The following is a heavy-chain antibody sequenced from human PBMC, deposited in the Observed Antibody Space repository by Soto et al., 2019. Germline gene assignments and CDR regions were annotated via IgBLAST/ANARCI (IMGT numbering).Heavy chain of an antibody. D-gene: IGHD3-16*01. CDR2: IYYSGST. Sequence: SETLSLTCTVSGGSISSYYWSWIRQPPGKGLEWIGYIYYSGSTNYNPSLKSRVTISVDTSKNQFSLKLSSVTAADTAVYYCARLSITFGGVHYYWGQGTLVTVSS. J-gene: IGHJ4*02. CDR3: ARLSITFGGVHYY. V-gene: IGHV4-59*01. CDR1: GGSISSYY.